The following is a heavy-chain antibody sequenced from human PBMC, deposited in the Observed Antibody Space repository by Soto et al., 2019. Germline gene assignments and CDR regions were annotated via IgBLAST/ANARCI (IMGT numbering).Heavy chain of an antibody. Sequence: XESLKSSCQGSGNIFTDYLIAWVHQMPGKAPEWMGIIYPGDSDTRYSPSFKGQVTISADKSINTAYLQWSSLKASDTAMYYCTRLISPVAARPSWGQGTLVTVSS. CDR2: IYPGDSDT. V-gene: IGHV5-51*07. CDR1: GNIFTDYL. J-gene: IGHJ4*02. CDR3: TRLISPVAARPS. D-gene: IGHD2-15*01.